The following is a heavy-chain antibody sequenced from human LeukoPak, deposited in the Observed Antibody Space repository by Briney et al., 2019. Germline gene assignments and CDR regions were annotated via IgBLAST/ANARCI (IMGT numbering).Heavy chain of an antibody. D-gene: IGHD1-14*01. V-gene: IGHV1-8*03. CDR1: GYTFTSYD. Sequence: ASVKVSCKASGYTFTSYDINWVRQATGQGLEWMGWMNPNSGNTGYAQKFQGRVTITRNTSISTAYMELSSLRSEDTAVYYCARGGQLKRDRRVYYYYYMDVWGKGTTVTVSS. CDR3: ARGGQLKRDRRVYYYYYMDV. J-gene: IGHJ6*03. CDR2: MNPNSGNT.